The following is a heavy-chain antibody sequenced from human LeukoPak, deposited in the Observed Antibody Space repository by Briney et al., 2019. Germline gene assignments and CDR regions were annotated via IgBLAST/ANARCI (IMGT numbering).Heavy chain of an antibody. V-gene: IGHV1-2*02. CDR2: INPNSGDT. CDR3: ARGSTTGTTVDY. J-gene: IGHJ4*02. CDR1: GYTFTGYY. Sequence: ASVKVSCKASGYTFTGYYMHWVRQAPGQGLEWMGWINPNSGDTNYAQKFQGRVTMTRDTSISTAYMELSRLRSDDTAVYYCARGSTTGTTVDYWGQGTLVTVSS. D-gene: IGHD1-1*01.